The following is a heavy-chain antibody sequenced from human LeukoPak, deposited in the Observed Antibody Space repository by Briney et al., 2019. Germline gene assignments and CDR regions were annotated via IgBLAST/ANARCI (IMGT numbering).Heavy chain of an antibody. Sequence: ASVKVSCKASRGTFSSYAISWVRQAPGQGLEWMGRIIPIFGTANYAQKFQGRVTITTDESTSTAYMELSSLRSEDTAAYYCARDKFGGYGDNWFDPWGQGTLVTVSS. CDR3: ARDKFGGYGDNWFDP. CDR1: RGTFSSYA. D-gene: IGHD5-12*01. CDR2: IIPIFGTA. J-gene: IGHJ5*02. V-gene: IGHV1-69*05.